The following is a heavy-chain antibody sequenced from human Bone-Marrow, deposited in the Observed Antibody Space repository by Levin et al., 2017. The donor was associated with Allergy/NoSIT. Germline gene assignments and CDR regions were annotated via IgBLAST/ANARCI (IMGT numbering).Heavy chain of an antibody. CDR1: GFTFSDYY. Sequence: GGSLRLSCAASGFTFSDYYMSWIRQAPGKGLEWVSYISSSGSTIYYADSVKGRFTISRDNAKNSLYLQMNSLRAEDTAVYYCARDASAMVATQGDDYYGMDVWGQGTTVTVSS. CDR3: ARDASAMVATQGDDYYGMDV. CDR2: ISSSGSTI. V-gene: IGHV3-11*01. D-gene: IGHD5-12*01. J-gene: IGHJ6*02.